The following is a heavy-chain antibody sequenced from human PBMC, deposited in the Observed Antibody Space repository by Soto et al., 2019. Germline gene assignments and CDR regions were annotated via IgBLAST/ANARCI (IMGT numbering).Heavy chain of an antibody. V-gene: IGHV3-30-3*01. CDR2: IPSDGSIK. D-gene: IGHD2-2*01. CDR1: GFTLIPDP. J-gene: IGHJ6*02. CDR3: ARDVWHCSSNSCYFYGMDV. Sequence: QVQLVDSGGGGAQPGGSLRLACAASGFTLIPDPLNCFRQPPGKGREWGPLIPSDGSIKDFADSWKGRFTISRDNSKNTVFLQMNALRPEDSAFYYCARDVWHCSSNSCYFYGMDVWGQGTTVIVSS.